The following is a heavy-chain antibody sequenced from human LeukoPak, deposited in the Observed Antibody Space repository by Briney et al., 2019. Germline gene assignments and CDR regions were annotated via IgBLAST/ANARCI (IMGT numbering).Heavy chain of an antibody. Sequence: SETLSLTCTVSGDSITGYYWSWIRQPPGKGLEWIGYIYYSGSTYYNPSLKSRVTISVDTSKNQFSLKLSSVTAADTAVYYCAREPNLYGDYTYGYYYYGMDVWGQGTTVTVSS. V-gene: IGHV4-59*12. CDR2: IYYSGST. J-gene: IGHJ6*02. D-gene: IGHD4-17*01. CDR1: GDSITGYY. CDR3: AREPNLYGDYTYGYYYYGMDV.